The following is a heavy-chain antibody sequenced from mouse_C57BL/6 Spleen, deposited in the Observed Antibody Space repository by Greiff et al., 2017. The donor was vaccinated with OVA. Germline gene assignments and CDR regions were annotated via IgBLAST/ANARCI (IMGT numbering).Heavy chain of an antibody. D-gene: IGHD1-1*01. Sequence: QVQLQQPGAELVMPGASVKLSCKASGYTFTSYWMHWVKQRPGQGLEWIGEIDPSDSNTNYNQKFKGKSTLTVDKSSSTAYMQLSSLTSEDSAVYYCARRSYYYGSSSFDYWGQGTTLTVSS. V-gene: IGHV1-69*01. CDR3: ARRSYYYGSSSFDY. CDR1: GYTFTSYW. J-gene: IGHJ2*01. CDR2: IDPSDSNT.